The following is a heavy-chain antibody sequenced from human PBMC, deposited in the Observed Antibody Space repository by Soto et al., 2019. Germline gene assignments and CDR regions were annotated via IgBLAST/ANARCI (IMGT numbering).Heavy chain of an antibody. J-gene: IGHJ6*02. CDR1: GFTCSSYA. Sequence: QVQLVESGGGVVQPGRSLRLSCAASGFTCSSYAMHWVRQAPGKGLEWMAVISYDGSNKYYADSVKGRFTISRDNSKNTLYLQMNSLRAEDTAAYYCARDYYRFNSGYGFSMDVWGQGTTVTVSS. D-gene: IGHD5-12*01. CDR2: ISYDGSNK. V-gene: IGHV3-30-3*01. CDR3: ARDYYRFNSGYGFSMDV.